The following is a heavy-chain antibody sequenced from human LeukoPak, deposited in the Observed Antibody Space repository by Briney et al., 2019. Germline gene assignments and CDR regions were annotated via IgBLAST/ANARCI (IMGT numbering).Heavy chain of an antibody. CDR1: GFTFTTYG. D-gene: IGHD2-2*03. CDR2: IGGSGTRT. J-gene: IGHJ4*02. CDR3: AKDSHWILFDD. V-gene: IGHV3-23*01. Sequence: PGGSLRLSCSASGFTFTTYGMNRVRQAPGKGLEWVSGIGGSGTRTYYADSVKGRFTISRDNSKNTLYLQMNSLRDEDTAVYYCAKDSHWILFDDWGQGTLVTVSS.